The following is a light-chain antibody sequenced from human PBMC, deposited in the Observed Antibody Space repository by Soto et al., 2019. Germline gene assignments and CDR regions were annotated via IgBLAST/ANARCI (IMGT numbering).Light chain of an antibody. Sequence: EIVLTQSTGTLXLSPGERATLSCKASQSVSSSYLAWYQQKPGQAPRLLIYGASTRATDIPDRFSGSGSGTDFTLTISRLEPEDFAVYFCQQYGSSPFTFGPGTKVDIK. CDR3: QQYGSSPFT. J-gene: IGKJ3*01. V-gene: IGKV3-20*01. CDR2: GAS. CDR1: QSVSSSY.